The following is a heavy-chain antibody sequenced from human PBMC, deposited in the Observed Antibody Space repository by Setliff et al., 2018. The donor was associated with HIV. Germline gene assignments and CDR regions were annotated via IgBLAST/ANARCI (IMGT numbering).Heavy chain of an antibody. CDR2: IHTTGST. CDR3: AKRTFGSGRLDP. Sequence: ASETLSLTCSVSGDSISSGSYYWSWIRLPAGKGLEWIGQIHTTGSTNYNPSLKSRVTISMDTSKNQFSLNLNSVTATDTAVYYCAKRTFGSGRLDPWGQGTLVTVSS. D-gene: IGHD3-16*01. CDR1: GDSISSGSYY. J-gene: IGHJ5*02. V-gene: IGHV4-61*09.